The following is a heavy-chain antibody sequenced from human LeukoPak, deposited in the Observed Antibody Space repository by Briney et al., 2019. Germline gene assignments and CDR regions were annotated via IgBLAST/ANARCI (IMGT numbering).Heavy chain of an antibody. Sequence: PSQTLSLTCTVSGGSISSGDYYWSWIRQPPGKGLEWIGYIYYSGSTYYNPSLKSRVTISVDTSTNQFSLKLSSVTAADTAVYYCARVGRSAYFDYWGQGTLVTVSS. CDR3: ARVGRSAYFDY. CDR2: IYYSGST. J-gene: IGHJ4*02. CDR1: GGSISSGDYY. V-gene: IGHV4-30-4*08. D-gene: IGHD2-15*01.